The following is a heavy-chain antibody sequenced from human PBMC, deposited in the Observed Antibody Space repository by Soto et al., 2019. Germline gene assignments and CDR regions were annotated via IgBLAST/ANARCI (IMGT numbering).Heavy chain of an antibody. CDR2: IYFNGNT. Sequence: SETLSLTCTVSAASFSKYYWTWIQQPPGKGLEWIGYIYFNGNTKYNPSLEGRLTISIDTPKKEFSLKLTSVTAADAAVYYCASVTFGGIVLAHWGQGTLVTVSS. V-gene: IGHV4-59*01. D-gene: IGHD3-16*01. CDR3: ASVTFGGIVLAH. CDR1: AASFSKYY. J-gene: IGHJ4*02.